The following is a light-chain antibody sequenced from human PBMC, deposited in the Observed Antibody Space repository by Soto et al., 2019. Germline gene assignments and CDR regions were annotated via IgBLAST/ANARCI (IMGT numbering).Light chain of an antibody. Sequence: QAVVTQPPSVSGTPGQRVTISCTGSSSNIGADYGVHWYQQLPGTAPKLLIYGNNNRPSGVPDRFSGSKSGTSASLAITGLQAEDEADYYCQSYDSSLSGYVFGTGTKVTVL. CDR2: GNN. J-gene: IGLJ1*01. CDR3: QSYDSSLSGYV. CDR1: SSNIGADYG. V-gene: IGLV1-40*01.